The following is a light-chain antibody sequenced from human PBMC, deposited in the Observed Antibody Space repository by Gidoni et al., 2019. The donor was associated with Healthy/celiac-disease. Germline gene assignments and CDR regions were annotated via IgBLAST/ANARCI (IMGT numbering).Light chain of an antibody. CDR3: SSYAGSNNHWV. J-gene: IGLJ3*02. V-gene: IGLV2-8*01. CDR1: SSDVGGYNY. CDR2: EVS. Sequence: QSALTQPPSASGSPGQSVTISCTGTSSDVGGYNYVSWYQHNPGKAPKLMIYEVSKRPSGVPDRFSGSKSGNTASLTVSGLQAEDEADYYCSSYAGSNNHWVFGGGTKLTVL.